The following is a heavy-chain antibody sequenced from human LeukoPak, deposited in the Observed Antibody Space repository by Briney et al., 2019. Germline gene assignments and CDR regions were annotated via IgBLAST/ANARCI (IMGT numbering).Heavy chain of an antibody. CDR3: ARVTSTVAGPGWYFDY. J-gene: IGHJ4*02. Sequence: ASVKVSCKASGGTFSSYAISWVRQAPGQGLEWMGRIIPIFGIANYARKFQGRVTITADKSTSTAYMELSSLRSEDTAVYYCARVTSTVAGPGWYFDYWGQGTLVTVSS. D-gene: IGHD6-19*01. V-gene: IGHV1-69*04. CDR2: IIPIFGIA. CDR1: GGTFSSYA.